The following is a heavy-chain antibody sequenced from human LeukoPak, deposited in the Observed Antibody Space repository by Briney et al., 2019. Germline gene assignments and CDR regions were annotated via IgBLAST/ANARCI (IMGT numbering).Heavy chain of an antibody. D-gene: IGHD3-3*01. CDR1: GFTFSSYS. Sequence: GGSLRLSCAASGFTFSSYSMNWVRQAPGKGLEWVSYISSSSSTIYYADSVKGRFTISRDNAKNSLYLQMNSLRAEDTAVYYCARPEYDFWSGYSFFDYWGQGTLVTVSS. CDR2: ISSSSSTI. CDR3: ARPEYDFWSGYSFFDY. V-gene: IGHV3-48*01. J-gene: IGHJ4*02.